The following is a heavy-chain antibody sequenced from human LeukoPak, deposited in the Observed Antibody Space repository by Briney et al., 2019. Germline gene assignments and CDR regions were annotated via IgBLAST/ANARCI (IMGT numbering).Heavy chain of an antibody. CDR1: GYTFTSYD. CDR3: ARGAAAGRGFHLN. V-gene: IGHV1-8*03. CDR2: MNPNSGNT. Sequence: ASVKDSCKASGYTFTSYDINWVRQATGQGLEWMGWMNPNSGNTGYAQKFQGRVTITRNTSISTAYMELSSLRSEDTAVYYCARGAAAGRGFHLNWGQGTLVTVSS. D-gene: IGHD6-13*01. J-gene: IGHJ4*02.